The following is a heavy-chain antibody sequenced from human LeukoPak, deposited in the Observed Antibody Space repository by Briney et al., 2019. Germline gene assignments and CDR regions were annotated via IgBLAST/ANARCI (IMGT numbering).Heavy chain of an antibody. CDR1: GGTFSSYA. D-gene: IGHD3-22*01. CDR3: ASFRQYYCDSSGYYSYYYMDV. Sequence: ASVKVSCKASGGTFSSYAISWVRQAPGQGLEWMGGIIPIFGTANYAQKFQGRVTITTDESTSTAYMELSSLRSEDTAVYYCASFRQYYCDSSGYYSYYYMDVWGKGTTVTVSS. J-gene: IGHJ6*03. CDR2: IIPIFGTA. V-gene: IGHV1-69*05.